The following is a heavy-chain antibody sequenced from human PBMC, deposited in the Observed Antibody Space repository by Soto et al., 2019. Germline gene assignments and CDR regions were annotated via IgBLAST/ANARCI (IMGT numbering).Heavy chain of an antibody. V-gene: IGHV3-30*03. Sequence: QVQLVESGGGVVQPGRSLRISCAASGFIFRNFGMHWVRRAPGKGLEWVAVISGDGNDKYYPDSMKGRFTISRDNFNITLYLQLNSLRPEDPAVYDCVQGGITAHQALVSWGHGVLVTVSS. CDR2: ISGDGNDK. CDR1: GFIFRNFG. D-gene: IGHD3-10*01. J-gene: IGHJ5*01. CDR3: VQGGITAHQALVS.